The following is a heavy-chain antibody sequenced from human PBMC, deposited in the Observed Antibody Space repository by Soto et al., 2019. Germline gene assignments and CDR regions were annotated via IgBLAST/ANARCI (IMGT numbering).Heavy chain of an antibody. CDR1: GFTFNDYY. CDR2: ISSSGSTI. CDR3: ATQSSGWSYYFDY. Sequence: PGGSLRLSCAASGFTFNDYYMSWIRQAPGKGLEWVSYISSSGSTIYYADSVKGRFTISRDNAKNSLYLQMNSLRAEDTAVYYCATQSSGWSYYFDYWGQGTLVTVSS. D-gene: IGHD6-19*01. V-gene: IGHV3-11*01. J-gene: IGHJ4*02.